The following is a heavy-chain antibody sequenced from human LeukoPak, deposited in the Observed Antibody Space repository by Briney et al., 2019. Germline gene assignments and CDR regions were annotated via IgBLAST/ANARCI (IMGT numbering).Heavy chain of an antibody. CDR1: GGSFSGYY. CDR3: ARGARGYSYGYEYYFDY. J-gene: IGHJ4*02. Sequence: SETLSLTCAVYGGSFSGYYWSWIRQPPGKGLEWIGEINHSGSTNYNPSLKSRVTISVDTSKNQFSLKLSSVTAADTAVYYCARGARGYSYGYEYYFDYWGQGTLVTVSS. V-gene: IGHV4-34*01. CDR2: INHSGST. D-gene: IGHD5-18*01.